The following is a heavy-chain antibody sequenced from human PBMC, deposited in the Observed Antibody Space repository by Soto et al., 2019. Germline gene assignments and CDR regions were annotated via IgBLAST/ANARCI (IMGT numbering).Heavy chain of an antibody. CDR3: ARGHGYCTNGVCYDGQNWFDP. D-gene: IGHD2-8*01. Sequence: PSETLSLTCTVSGGSISSGGYYWSWIRQHPGKGLEWIGYIYYSGSTYYNPSLKSRVTISVDTSKNQFSLKLSSVTAADTAVYYCARGHGYCTNGVCYDGQNWFDPWGQGTLVTVSS. V-gene: IGHV4-31*03. J-gene: IGHJ5*02. CDR2: IYYSGST. CDR1: GGSISSGGYY.